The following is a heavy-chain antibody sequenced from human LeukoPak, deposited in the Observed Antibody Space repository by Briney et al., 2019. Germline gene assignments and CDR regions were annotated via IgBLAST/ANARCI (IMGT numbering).Heavy chain of an antibody. D-gene: IGHD6-19*01. Sequence: GGSLRLSCAASGFTFSSYAMSWVRQAPGKGLEWVSAISGSGGSTYYADSVKGRFTISRDNSKNTLHLQMNSLRAEDTAVYYCAKDPRPIAVAAYFGYWGQGTLVTVSS. V-gene: IGHV3-23*01. CDR2: ISGSGGST. CDR1: GFTFSSYA. J-gene: IGHJ4*02. CDR3: AKDPRPIAVAAYFGY.